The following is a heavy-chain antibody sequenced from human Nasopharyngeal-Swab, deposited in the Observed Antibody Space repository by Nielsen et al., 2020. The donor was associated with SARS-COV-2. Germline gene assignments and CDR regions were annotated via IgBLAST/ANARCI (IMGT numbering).Heavy chain of an antibody. CDR1: GFTFSDYY. J-gene: IGHJ6*03. D-gene: IGHD4-17*01. Sequence: GESLKISCAASGFTFSDYYMSWIRQAPGKGLEWVSYISSSGSTIYYADSVKGRFTISRDNAKNSLYLQMNSLRTEDTALYYCAKEGTYGYYMDVWGKGTTVTVSS. V-gene: IGHV3-11*01. CDR3: AKEGTYGYYMDV. CDR2: ISSSGSTI.